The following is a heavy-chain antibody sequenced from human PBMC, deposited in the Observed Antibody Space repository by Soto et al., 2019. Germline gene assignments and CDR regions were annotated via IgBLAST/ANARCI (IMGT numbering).Heavy chain of an antibody. V-gene: IGHV4-34*01. Sequence: SETLSLTCAVYGGSFSGYYWSWIRQPPGKGLEWIGEINHSGSTNYNPSHKSRVTISVDTSKNQFSLKLSSVTAADTAVYYCARSVLGRCSGGSCYGNWFDPWGQGTLVTVSS. CDR2: INHSGST. D-gene: IGHD2-15*01. J-gene: IGHJ5*02. CDR1: GGSFSGYY. CDR3: ARSVLGRCSGGSCYGNWFDP.